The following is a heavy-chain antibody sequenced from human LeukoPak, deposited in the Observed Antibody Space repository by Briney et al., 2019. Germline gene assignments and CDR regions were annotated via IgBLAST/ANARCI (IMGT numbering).Heavy chain of an antibody. CDR1: GGSISSGDYY. V-gene: IGHV4-30-4*01. Sequence: SETLSLTCTVSGGSISSGDYYWSWIRQPPGKGLEWIGYIYYSGSTYYNPSLKSRVTISVDTSKNQFSLKLSSVTAADTAVYYCARVDCSSTSCYRLNAFDAFDIWGQGTMVTVSS. CDR2: IYYSGST. D-gene: IGHD2-2*01. CDR3: ARVDCSSTSCYRLNAFDAFDI. J-gene: IGHJ3*02.